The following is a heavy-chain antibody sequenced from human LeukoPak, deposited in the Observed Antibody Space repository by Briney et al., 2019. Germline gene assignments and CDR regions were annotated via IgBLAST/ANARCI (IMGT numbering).Heavy chain of an antibody. CDR1: GGSFSGYY. V-gene: IGHV4-34*01. CDR3: ARGGLLRKIDY. D-gene: IGHD2-21*02. J-gene: IGHJ4*02. CDR2: INHSGST. Sequence: SETLSLTRAVYGGSFSGYYWSWIRQPPGKGLEWIGEINHSGSTNYNPSLKSRVTISVDTSKNQFSLKLSSVTAADTAVYYCARGGLLRKIDYWGQGTLVTVSS.